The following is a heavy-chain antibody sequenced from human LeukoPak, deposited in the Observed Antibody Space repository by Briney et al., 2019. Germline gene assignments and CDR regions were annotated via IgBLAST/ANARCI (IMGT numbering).Heavy chain of an antibody. CDR1: GYTFTSYG. J-gene: IGHJ6*03. Sequence: GASVKVSCKASGYTFTSYGISWVRQATGQGLEWMGWMNPNSGNTDYAQKFQGRVTMTRNTSISTAYMELSSLRSEDTAVYYCARGPLSLVNYYMDVWGKGTTVTISS. CDR3: ARGPLSLVNYYMDV. D-gene: IGHD2-2*01. V-gene: IGHV1-8*02. CDR2: MNPNSGNT.